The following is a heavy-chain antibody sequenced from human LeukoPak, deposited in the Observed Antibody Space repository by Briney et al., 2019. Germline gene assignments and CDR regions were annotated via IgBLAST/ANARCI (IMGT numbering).Heavy chain of an antibody. J-gene: IGHJ4*02. D-gene: IGHD3-22*01. Sequence: PSETLSLTCTVSGGSISSGGYYWSWIRQHPGKGLEWIGYIYYSGSTYYNPSLKSRVTISVDTSKNQFSLKLSSVTAADTAVYYCARSEYYYDSSGWWERPFFDYWGQGTLVTVSS. CDR3: ARSEYYYDSSGWWERPFFDY. CDR1: GGSISSGGYY. CDR2: IYYSGST. V-gene: IGHV4-31*03.